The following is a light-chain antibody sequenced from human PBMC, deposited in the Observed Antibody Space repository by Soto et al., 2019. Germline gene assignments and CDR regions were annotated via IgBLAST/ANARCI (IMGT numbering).Light chain of an antibody. CDR2: WAS. CDR1: HRVLYSSNDKNY. Sequence: DIVMSQHSDSPAFSLCESTPTNCQSSHRVLYSSNDKNYLAWYQQKPGQPPRLLIYWASTRESGVPDRFSGSGSGTDFTLTISSLQAEDVAVYYCQQYYSTPPTFGQGTKVDIK. CDR3: QQYYSTPPT. V-gene: IGKV4-1*01. J-gene: IGKJ1*01.